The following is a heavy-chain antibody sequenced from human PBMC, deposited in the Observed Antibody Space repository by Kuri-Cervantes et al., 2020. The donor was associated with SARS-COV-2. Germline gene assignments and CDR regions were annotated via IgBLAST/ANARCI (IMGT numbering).Heavy chain of an antibody. CDR1: GGSISSYY. CDR3: ARVGGNWELPFDY. V-gene: IGHV4-59*01. Sequence: SETLSLTCTVPGGSISSYYWSWIRQPPGKGLEWIGYIYYSGSTNYNPSLKSRVTISVDTSKNQFSLKLSSVTAADTAVYYCARVGGNWELPFDYWGQGTLVTVSS. D-gene: IGHD3-10*01. CDR2: IYYSGST. J-gene: IGHJ4*02.